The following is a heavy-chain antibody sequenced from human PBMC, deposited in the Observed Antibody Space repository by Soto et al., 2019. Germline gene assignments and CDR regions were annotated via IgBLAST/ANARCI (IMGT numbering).Heavy chain of an antibody. CDR2: IIPIFGTA. J-gene: IGHJ6*02. CDR3: AKNPENYYYGMDV. V-gene: IGHV1-69*12. Sequence: QVQLVQSGAEVKKPGSSVKVSCKASGGTFSSYAISWVRQAPGQGLEWMGGIIPIFGTADYAQKFQGRVTITADESTSTAYVELSSLRSDDTAVYYCAKNPENYYYGMDVWGQGTTVTVSS. CDR1: GGTFSSYA.